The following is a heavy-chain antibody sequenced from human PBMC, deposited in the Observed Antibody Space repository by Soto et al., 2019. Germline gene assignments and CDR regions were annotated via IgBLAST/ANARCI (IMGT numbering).Heavy chain of an antibody. V-gene: IGHV1-18*01. J-gene: IGHJ5*02. CDR2: ISAYNGNT. CDR1: GYTFTSYG. D-gene: IGHD3-3*01. Sequence: GASVKVSCKASGYTFTSYGISWVRQAPGQGLEWMGWISAYNGNTNYAQKLQGRVTMTTDTSTSTAYMELRSLRSDDTAVYYCARYELSYPDVYRFLEWFEENNWFDPWGQGTLVTVSS. CDR3: ARYELSYPDVYRFLEWFEENNWFDP.